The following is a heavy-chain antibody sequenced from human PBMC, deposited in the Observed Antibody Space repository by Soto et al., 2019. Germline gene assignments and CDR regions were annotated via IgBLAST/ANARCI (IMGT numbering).Heavy chain of an antibody. J-gene: IGHJ3*02. V-gene: IGHV3-13*01. CDR1: GFTFSSYD. Sequence: GGSLRLSCAASGFTFSSYDMHWVRQATGKGLEWVSAIGTAGDTYYPGSVKGRFTISRENAKNSLYLQMNSLRAGDTAVYYCARALGGQPGVYGAFDIWGQGTMVTVSS. CDR2: IGTAGDT. D-gene: IGHD2-8*01. CDR3: ARALGGQPGVYGAFDI.